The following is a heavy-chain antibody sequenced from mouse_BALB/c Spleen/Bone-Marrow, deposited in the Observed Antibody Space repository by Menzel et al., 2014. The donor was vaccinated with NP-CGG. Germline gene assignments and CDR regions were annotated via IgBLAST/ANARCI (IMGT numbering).Heavy chain of an antibody. Sequence: EVNLVESGGGLVQPGGSLKLSCAASGFTFSSYGMFWVRQTPDKRLVLVATINSNGGSTYYLDSVKGRFTISRDNAKNTLYLQMSSLKSEDTAMYYCAREDYYYAMDYWGQGTSVTVSS. V-gene: IGHV5-6-3*01. CDR3: AREDYYYAMDY. CDR2: INSNGGST. J-gene: IGHJ4*01. CDR1: GFTFSSYG.